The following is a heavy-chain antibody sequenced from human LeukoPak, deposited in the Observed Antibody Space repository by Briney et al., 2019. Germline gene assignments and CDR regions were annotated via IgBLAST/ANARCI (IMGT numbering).Heavy chain of an antibody. CDR3: ARRGGGYDSHFDY. CDR2: IIPIFGTA. Sequence: ASVKVSCKASGGTFSSYAISWVRQAPGQGLEWMGGIIPIFGTANYAQKFQGRVTITTDESTSTAYMELCSLRSEDTAVYYRARRGGGYDSHFDYWGQGTLVTVSS. D-gene: IGHD5-12*01. J-gene: IGHJ4*02. V-gene: IGHV1-69*05. CDR1: GGTFSSYA.